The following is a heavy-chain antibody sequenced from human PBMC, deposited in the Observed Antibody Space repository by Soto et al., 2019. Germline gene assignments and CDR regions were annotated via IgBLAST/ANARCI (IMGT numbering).Heavy chain of an antibody. Sequence: GGSLRLSCAASGFTFSSYWMSWVRQAPGKGLEWVANIKQDGSEKYYVDSVKGRFTISRDNAKNSLYLQMNSLRAEDTAVYYCARDPNSSGWGNDAFDIWGQGTMVTVSS. D-gene: IGHD6-19*01. CDR1: GFTFSSYW. CDR3: ARDPNSSGWGNDAFDI. CDR2: IKQDGSEK. J-gene: IGHJ3*02. V-gene: IGHV3-7*01.